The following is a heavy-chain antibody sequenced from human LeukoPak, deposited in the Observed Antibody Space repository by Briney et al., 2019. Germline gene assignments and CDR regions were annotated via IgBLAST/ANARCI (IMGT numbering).Heavy chain of an antibody. Sequence: SGTLSLTCAVSGGSIGNSNWWSWVRQTPGKGLEWIGEIYHSGSTNYNPSLKSRVTISVDKSKNQFSLKLCSVTAVDTAVYYCTRDLGYSRRFDYWGQGTLVTVSS. CDR3: TRDLGYSRRFDY. CDR1: GGSIGNSNW. D-gene: IGHD6-13*01. CDR2: IYHSGST. J-gene: IGHJ4*02. V-gene: IGHV4-4*02.